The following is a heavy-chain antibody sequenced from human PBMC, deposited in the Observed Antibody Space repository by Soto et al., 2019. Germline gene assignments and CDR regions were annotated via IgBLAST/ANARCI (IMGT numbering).Heavy chain of an antibody. Sequence: GGSLRFSCAASGFTFSDYYMSWIRQAPGKGLEWVSYISGSSKTIYYADSVKGRFTISRDNAKNSVYLQMNSLRDEDTAVYYCARVGPPADPWGQGTLVTVS. CDR2: ISGSSKTI. J-gene: IGHJ5*02. V-gene: IGHV3-11*04. CDR3: ARVGPPADP. CDR1: GFTFSDYY.